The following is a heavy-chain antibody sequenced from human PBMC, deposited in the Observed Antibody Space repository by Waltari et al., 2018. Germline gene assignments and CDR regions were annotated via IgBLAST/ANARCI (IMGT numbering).Heavy chain of an antibody. V-gene: IGHV1-46*04. Sequence: QVQLVQSGAEVKKPGASVKVSCKASGYTFTDFYMHWVRQAPGQGLEWMGIVNPNGGSTTYAQKLQERVTMTRDTSTSTVYMELSSLRSEDTAVYYCARAGSTLIWGVAEWGQGTLVTVSS. J-gene: IGHJ4*02. CDR3: ARAGSTLIWGVAE. CDR1: GYTFTDFY. CDR2: VNPNGGST. D-gene: IGHD2-2*01.